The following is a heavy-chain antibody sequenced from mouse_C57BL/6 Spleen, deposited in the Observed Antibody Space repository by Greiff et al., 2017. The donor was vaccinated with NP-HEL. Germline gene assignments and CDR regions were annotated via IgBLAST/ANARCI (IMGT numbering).Heavy chain of an antibody. D-gene: IGHD2-1*01. Sequence: VQLQQSGPGLVQPSQSLSITCTVSGFSLTSYGVHWVRQSPGKGLEWLGVIWRGGSTDYNAAFMSRLSITKDNSKSQVFFKMNSLQADDTAIYYCAKNGDYGKSYAMDYWGQGTSVTVSS. CDR1: GFSLTSYG. V-gene: IGHV2-5*01. J-gene: IGHJ4*01. CDR2: IWRGGST. CDR3: AKNGDYGKSYAMDY.